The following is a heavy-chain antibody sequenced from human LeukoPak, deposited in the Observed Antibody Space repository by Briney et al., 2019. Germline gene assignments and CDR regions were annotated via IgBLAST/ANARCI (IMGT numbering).Heavy chain of an antibody. J-gene: IGHJ6*03. CDR2: TYHSGST. CDR1: GGSIISSYY. V-gene: IGHV4-59*01. D-gene: IGHD1-14*01. Sequence: PSETLSLTCTVSGGSIISSYYWSWIRQPPGRGLEWIGYTYHSGSTNYNPSLRSRVTISVDTSKKQFSLKLRSVTAADTAVYYCARAPNTGNDYYYHLDVWGEGTTVTVSS. CDR3: ARAPNTGNDYYYHLDV.